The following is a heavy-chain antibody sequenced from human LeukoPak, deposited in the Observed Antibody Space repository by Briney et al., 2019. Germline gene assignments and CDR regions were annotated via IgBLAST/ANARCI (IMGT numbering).Heavy chain of an antibody. CDR3: ARGVSVTMVRGVSFWFDL. D-gene: IGHD3-10*01. CDR2: IFYSGTT. Sequence: SETLSLTCTVSGGSISSGGYYWSWIRQHPGKGLEFIGYIFYSGTTYYNPSLKSRVSISLDTSLNQFSLKVISVTAADTAVYYCARGVSVTMVRGVSFWFDLWGQGTLVTVSS. CDR1: GGSISSGGYY. V-gene: IGHV4-31*03. J-gene: IGHJ5*02.